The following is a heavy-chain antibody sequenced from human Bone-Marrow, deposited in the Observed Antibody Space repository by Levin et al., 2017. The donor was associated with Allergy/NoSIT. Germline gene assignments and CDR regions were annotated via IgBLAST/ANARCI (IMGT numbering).Heavy chain of an antibody. J-gene: IGHJ4*02. CDR2: VYWDDDK. CDR3: ALTGHLYDGSGHEFDH. V-gene: IGHV2-5*02. Sequence: SGPTLVKPTQTLTLTCTFSGFSVTTSGVGVGWIRQPPGKALEWLAVVYWDDDKRYRPSLKSRLTINKDTSKNQVVLKMTTMEPLDTGTYFCALTGHLYDGSGHEFDHWGQGTLVTVSS. D-gene: IGHD3-22*01. CDR1: GFSVTTSGVG.